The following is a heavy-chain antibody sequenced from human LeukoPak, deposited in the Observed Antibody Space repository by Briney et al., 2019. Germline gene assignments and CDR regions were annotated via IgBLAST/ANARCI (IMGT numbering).Heavy chain of an antibody. D-gene: IGHD3-22*01. V-gene: IGHV4-59*01. CDR1: DGSISSYY. J-gene: IGHJ6*02. Sequence: SETLSLTCTVSDGSISSYYWNWIRQPPGKGLEWIGYIFYSGSTNYSPSLKSRVTISVGTSKNQFSLKLNSVTAADTAVYYCARETYYDSSGSPSPRGMDVWGQGTTVTVSS. CDR2: IFYSGST. CDR3: ARETYYDSSGSPSPRGMDV.